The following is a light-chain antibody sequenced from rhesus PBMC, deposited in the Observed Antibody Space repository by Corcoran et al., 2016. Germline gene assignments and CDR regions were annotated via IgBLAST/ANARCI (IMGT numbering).Light chain of an antibody. CDR1: QSVSSN. J-gene: IGKJ3*01. CDR3: LQHNSYPFT. V-gene: IGKV3-42*03. CDR2: GAS. Sequence: EIVLTQSPATLSLSPGERATLSCRASQSVSSNLAWYQQKPDQAPRLLIYGASSRATGIQDRFNGSGSVTDFTLTISSLEPEDFAAYYCLQHNSYPFTFGPGTKLDIK.